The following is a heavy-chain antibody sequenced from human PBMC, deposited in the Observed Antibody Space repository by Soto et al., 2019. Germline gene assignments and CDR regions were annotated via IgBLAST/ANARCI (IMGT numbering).Heavy chain of an antibody. D-gene: IGHD6-13*01. CDR1: GFTFNSYD. Sequence: GGSLRLSCAASGFTFNSYDMTWVRQAPGKGLEWVSFISVSSASFTFYADSVKGRFTISRDDSKNTVYLQMNSLRADDTAVYYCAKAEGSSYGTEYSQHWGQGTLVTVSS. V-gene: IGHV3-23*01. J-gene: IGHJ1*01. CDR3: AKAEGSSYGTEYSQH. CDR2: ISVSSASFT.